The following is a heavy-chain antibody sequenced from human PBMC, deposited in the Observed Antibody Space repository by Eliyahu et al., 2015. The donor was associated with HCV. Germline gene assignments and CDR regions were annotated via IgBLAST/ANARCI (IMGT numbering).Heavy chain of an antibody. CDR3: ARSVAGNFDN. CDR2: ITSDMRTI. D-gene: IGHD6-19*01. Sequence: EVHLVESGGALVQPGGSLRLSCAASGFTFSIYSMNWVRQAPGKGLEWVSYITSDMRTIKYAESVKGRFTISRDNAKYAVYLQMNSLRVEDTAVYYCARSVAGNFDNWGQGILVTVSS. CDR1: GFTFSIYS. V-gene: IGHV3-48*04. J-gene: IGHJ4*02.